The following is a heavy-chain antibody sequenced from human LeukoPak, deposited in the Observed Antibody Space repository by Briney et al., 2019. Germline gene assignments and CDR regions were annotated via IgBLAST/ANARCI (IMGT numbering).Heavy chain of an antibody. CDR3: AREPDSSGFYWYFDL. J-gene: IGHJ2*01. V-gene: IGHV3-11*05. CDR2: ISSSSSYT. CDR1: GFTFSDYY. D-gene: IGHD3-22*01. Sequence: GGSLRLSCAASGFTFSDYYMGWIRQAPGKGLEWVSYISSSSSYTNYADSVKGRFTISRDNAKNSLYLQMNSLRAEDTAVYYCAREPDSSGFYWYFDLWGRGTLVTVSS.